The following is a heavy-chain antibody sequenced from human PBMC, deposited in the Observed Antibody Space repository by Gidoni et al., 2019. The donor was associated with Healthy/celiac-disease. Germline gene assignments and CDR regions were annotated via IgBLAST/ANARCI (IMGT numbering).Heavy chain of an antibody. CDR2: ISGSGGST. V-gene: IGHV3-23*01. J-gene: IGHJ4*02. CDR3: AKGSIAAAGTDFDY. D-gene: IGHD6-13*01. Sequence: EVQLLESGGGSVQPGGSLRLPCAASGFTFSSYAMSWVRQAPGKGLEWVSAISGSGGSTYYADSVKGRFTISRDNSKKTLYLQMNSLRAEDTAVYYCAKGSIAAAGTDFDYWGQGTLVTVSS. CDR1: GFTFSSYA.